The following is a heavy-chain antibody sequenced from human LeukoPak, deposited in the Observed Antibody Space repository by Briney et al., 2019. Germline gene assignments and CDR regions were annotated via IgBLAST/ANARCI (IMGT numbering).Heavy chain of an antibody. Sequence: QPGRSLRLSCAASGFTFDDYAMPWVRQAPGKGLEWVSGISWNSGSIGYADSVKGRFTISRDNAKNSLYLQMNSLRAEDTALYYCAKGSTMLVVDFDYWGQGTLVTVSS. D-gene: IGHD3-22*01. J-gene: IGHJ4*02. CDR1: GFTFDDYA. V-gene: IGHV3-9*01. CDR3: AKGSTMLVVDFDY. CDR2: ISWNSGSI.